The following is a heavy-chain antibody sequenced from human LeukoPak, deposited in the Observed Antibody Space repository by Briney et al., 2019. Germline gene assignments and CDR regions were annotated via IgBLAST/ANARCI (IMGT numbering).Heavy chain of an antibody. J-gene: IGHJ4*02. CDR2: IYYSGST. V-gene: IGHV4-59*01. Sequence: SETLSLTCTVSGGSISSYYWSWIRQPPGKGLEWIGYIYYSGSTNYNPSLKSRVTISVDTSKNQFSLKLSSVTAADTAVYYCARDKGGLTGAWAFDYWGQGTLVTVSS. D-gene: IGHD2-15*01. CDR3: ARDKGGLTGAWAFDY. CDR1: GGSISSYY.